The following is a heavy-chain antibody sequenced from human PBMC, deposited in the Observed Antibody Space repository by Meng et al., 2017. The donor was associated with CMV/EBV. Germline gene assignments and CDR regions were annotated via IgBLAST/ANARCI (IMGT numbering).Heavy chain of an antibody. CDR1: GDTFSKYV. CDR2: IIPMRATT. Sequence: SVKVSCKASGDTFSKYVTSWVRQAPGQGLEWMGGIIPMRATTNYAQRFQGRVTITADKSTATVYMELSSLRSEDTAVYYCVGSEEFYHFRSGWEWYYHYGMDVWGLGTTVTVSS. CDR3: VGSEEFYHFRSGWEWYYHYGMDV. J-gene: IGHJ6*02. D-gene: IGHD3-3*01. V-gene: IGHV1-69*10.